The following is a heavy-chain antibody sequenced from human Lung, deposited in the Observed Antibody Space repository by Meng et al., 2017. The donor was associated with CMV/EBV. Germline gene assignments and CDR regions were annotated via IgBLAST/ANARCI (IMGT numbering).Heavy chain of an antibody. CDR2: IRHSGDIT. CDR1: GGSLSGYY. D-gene: IGHD6-6*01. Sequence: GSLRLXCGIYGGSLSGYYWSRIRQAPGKGLEWIGEIRHSGDITNYNPSLKSRVTISIDTSKKQFSLKLSAVTAADTAVYYCARQYSSSYYSDYWGQGTLVTVSS. CDR3: ARQYSSSYYSDY. J-gene: IGHJ4*02. V-gene: IGHV4-34*01.